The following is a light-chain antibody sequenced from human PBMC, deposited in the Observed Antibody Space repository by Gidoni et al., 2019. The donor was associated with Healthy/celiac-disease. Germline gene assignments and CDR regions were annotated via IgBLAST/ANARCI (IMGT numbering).Light chain of an antibody. CDR1: NIGSKS. CDR3: QVWDSSSDHL. Sequence: SYVLTQPPSVSVAPGKTARITCGGNNIGSKSVHWYQQKPGQAPVLVVYDASDRPSGIPERFSGSNSGNTATLTISRVEAGDEADDYCQVWDSSSDHLFGGGTKLTVL. J-gene: IGLJ2*01. V-gene: IGLV3-21*03. CDR2: DAS.